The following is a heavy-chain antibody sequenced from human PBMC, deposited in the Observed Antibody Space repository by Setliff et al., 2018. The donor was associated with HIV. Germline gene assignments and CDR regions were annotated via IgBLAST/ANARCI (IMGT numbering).Heavy chain of an antibody. CDR2: IYPGDSDT. CDR3: ARPTRLRGVVGAFDI. D-gene: IGHD3-10*01. V-gene: IGHV5-51*01. CDR1: GYSFTTYW. Sequence: PGESLKISWKGAGYSFTTYWIGWVRQMPGKGLEWMGIIYPGDSDTRYSPSFQGQVTISVDKSISTAYLQWSSLKASDSAMYYCARPTRLRGVVGAFDIWGQGTMVTVSS. J-gene: IGHJ3*02.